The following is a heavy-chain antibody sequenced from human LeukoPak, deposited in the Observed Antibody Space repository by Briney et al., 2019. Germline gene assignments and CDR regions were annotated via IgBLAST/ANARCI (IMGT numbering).Heavy chain of an antibody. CDR3: ARDYDFWSGYYYYHGMDV. CDR2: ISAYNGNT. V-gene: IGHV1-18*01. CDR1: GYTFTSYG. J-gene: IGHJ6*02. D-gene: IGHD3-3*01. Sequence: ASVKVSCKASGYTFTSYGISWVRQAPGQGLEWMGWISAYNGNTNYAQKLQGRVTMTTDTSTSTAYMELRSLRSDDTAVYYCARDYDFWSGYYYYHGMDVWGQGTTVTVSS.